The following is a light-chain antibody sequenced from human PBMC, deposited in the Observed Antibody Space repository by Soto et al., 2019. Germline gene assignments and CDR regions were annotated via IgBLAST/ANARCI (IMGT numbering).Light chain of an antibody. CDR1: QSISNVY. V-gene: IGKV3-20*01. CDR2: GSS. CDR3: QQYGSSHYT. J-gene: IGKJ2*01. Sequence: EIVLTQSPGTLSLSPGETATLSCRASQSISNVYLAWYQQKPGQAPRLLIYGSSTRATGIPDRFSGSGSGALFTLTINRLEPEDFAVYYCQQYGSSHYTFGQGTKLEIK.